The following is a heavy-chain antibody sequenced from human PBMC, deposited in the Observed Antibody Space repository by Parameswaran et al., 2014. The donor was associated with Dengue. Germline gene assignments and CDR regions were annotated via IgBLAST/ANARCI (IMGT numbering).Heavy chain of an antibody. D-gene: IGHD3-3*01. CDR2: TYYRSKWYN. CDR3: ARDREWFDWFDP. Sequence: KWIRQSPSRGLEWLGRTYYRSKWYNDYAVSVKSRITINPDTSKNQFSLQLNSVTPEDTAVYYCARDREWFDWFDPWGQGTLVTV. J-gene: IGHJ5*02. V-gene: IGHV6-1*01.